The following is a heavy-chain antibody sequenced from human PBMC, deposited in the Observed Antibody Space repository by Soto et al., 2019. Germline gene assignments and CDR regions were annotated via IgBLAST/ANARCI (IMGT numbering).Heavy chain of an antibody. V-gene: IGHV3-7*03. CDR3: TRKRFGMDV. Sequence: EVQLVESGGGLVQPGESLRLSCAASGFTFSNSWMSWVRQAPGKGLEWVANIKEDGSEEDYVDPVKGRFTITRDNAKNSLYLQMNNLSAEDTAVYFCTRKRFGMDVWGQGTTVTVSS. J-gene: IGHJ6*02. CDR2: IKEDGSEE. CDR1: GFTFSNSW.